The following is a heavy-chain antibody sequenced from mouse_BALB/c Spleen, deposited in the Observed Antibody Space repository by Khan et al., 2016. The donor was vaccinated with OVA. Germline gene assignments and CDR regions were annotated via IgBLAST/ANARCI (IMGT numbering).Heavy chain of an antibody. Sequence: EVQLQESGPGLVKPSQSLSLTCTVTGYSITSDYAWNWIRQFPGNKLEWVGYISYSGSTSYTPFLKSRISITRDTSKNQFFLQLNSVTTEDTATYYCARRDYGSSPFDYWGQGTTLTVSS. CDR1: GYSITSDYA. CDR3: ARRDYGSSPFDY. J-gene: IGHJ2*01. CDR2: ISYSGST. D-gene: IGHD1-1*01. V-gene: IGHV3-2*02.